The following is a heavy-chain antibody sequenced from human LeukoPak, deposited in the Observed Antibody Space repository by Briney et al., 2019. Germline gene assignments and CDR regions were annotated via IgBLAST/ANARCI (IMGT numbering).Heavy chain of an antibody. D-gene: IGHD2/OR15-2a*01. Sequence: PSETLSLTCTVSGGSISSYNWSWIRQPPRKGLEWIGNIYYSGSTTYNPSLKSRVTISVDTSKNQFSLKLSSVTAADTAVYYCARGSTTMFPWGQGTMVTVSS. CDR1: GGSISSYN. CDR2: IYYSGST. V-gene: IGHV4-59*12. CDR3: ARGSTTMFP. J-gene: IGHJ3*01.